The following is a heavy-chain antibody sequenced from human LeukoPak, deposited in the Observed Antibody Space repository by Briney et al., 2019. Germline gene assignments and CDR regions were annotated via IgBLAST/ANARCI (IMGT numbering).Heavy chain of an antibody. CDR2: LYYSGSS. D-gene: IGHD3-10*01. Sequence: PSETLSLTCTVSGASVSSGGYYWSWIRQPPGKGLEWIGYLYYSGSSNYSPSLKSRVTIAIDTSKNQFSLELTSVTSADTAVYYCARASRGSYGLAPWGQGTLVTVSS. J-gene: IGHJ5*02. CDR1: GASVSSGGYY. CDR3: ARASRGSYGLAP. V-gene: IGHV4-61*08.